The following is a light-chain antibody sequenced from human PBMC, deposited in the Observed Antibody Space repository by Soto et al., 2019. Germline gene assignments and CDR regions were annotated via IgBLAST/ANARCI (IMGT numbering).Light chain of an antibody. CDR1: QSVLYSSNNKNY. CDR3: QQYYGAPFT. Sequence: DIVVTQSPDSLAVSLGERATINCKSSQSVLYSSNNKNYLAWYQQKPGQPPKLLIYWASTRESGVPDRFSGSASGTDFTLTISSLQAEDVAVYYCQQYYGAPFTFGPGTKVDIK. CDR2: WAS. J-gene: IGKJ3*01. V-gene: IGKV4-1*01.